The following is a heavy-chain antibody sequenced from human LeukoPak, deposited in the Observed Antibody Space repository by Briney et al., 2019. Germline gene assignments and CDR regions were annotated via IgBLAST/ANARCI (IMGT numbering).Heavy chain of an antibody. CDR2: MNPNNGNT. CDR1: GYTLTSYD. CDR3: ARLASSSWPLYYYYGMDV. V-gene: IGHV1-8*01. D-gene: IGHD6-13*01. Sequence: AAVTVSCKASGYTLTSYDINWVRQATGQGLEWMGWMNPNNGNTGYAQKFQGRVTMTRSTSISTAYMELSSLRSEDTAVYYCARLASSSWPLYYYYGMDVWGQGTTVTVSS. J-gene: IGHJ6*02.